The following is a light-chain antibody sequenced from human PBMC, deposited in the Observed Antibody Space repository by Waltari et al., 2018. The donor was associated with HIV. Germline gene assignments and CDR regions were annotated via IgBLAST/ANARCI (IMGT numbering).Light chain of an antibody. Sequence: QSVLTQPPSASGTPGPRVTISCSGSSSNIGSNTVHWYQQFPGTAPKLLIYSNNKRPSGVPDRFSGSKSGTSASLAISGLQSGDEADYYCAAWDDSLNGYVFGTGTKVTVL. CDR3: AAWDDSLNGYV. V-gene: IGLV1-44*01. CDR2: SNN. J-gene: IGLJ1*01. CDR1: SSNIGSNT.